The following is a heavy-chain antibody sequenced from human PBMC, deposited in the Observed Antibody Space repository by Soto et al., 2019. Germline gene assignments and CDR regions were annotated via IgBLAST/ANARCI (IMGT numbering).Heavy chain of an antibody. CDR1: GGSISSGDYY. J-gene: IGHJ5*02. CDR2: IYYSGST. V-gene: IGHV4-30-4*01. D-gene: IGHD6-6*01. CDR3: ARERPSSSSGPDWFDP. Sequence: PSETLSLTCTVSGGSISSGDYYWSWIRQPPGKGLEWIGYIYYSGSTYYNPSLKSRVTISVDTSKNQFSLKLSSVTAADTAVYYCARERPSSSSGPDWFDPWGQGTLVTVS.